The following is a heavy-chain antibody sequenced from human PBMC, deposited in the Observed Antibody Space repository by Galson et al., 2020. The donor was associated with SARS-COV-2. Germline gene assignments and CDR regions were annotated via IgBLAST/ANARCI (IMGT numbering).Heavy chain of an antibody. J-gene: IGHJ5*01. CDR3: AKPLRLGFWNPYDS. CDR1: GFNFFSFA. V-gene: IGHV3-23*01. CDR2: ISGGGGGT. Sequence: GGSLRLSCAASGFNFFSFALSWVRQAPGKGPEWVATISGGGGGTYYVESVRGRFTIARDDSKNTLYLQMNSLRDDDTAVYFCAKPLRLGFWNPYDSWGQGTLVTVSS. D-gene: IGHD3-3*01.